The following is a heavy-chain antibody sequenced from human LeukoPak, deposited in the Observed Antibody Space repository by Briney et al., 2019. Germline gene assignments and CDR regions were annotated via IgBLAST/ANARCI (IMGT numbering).Heavy chain of an antibody. CDR2: IVVGSGNT. CDR1: GFTFTSSA. CDR3: AAAGDYYDSSGYPLYAFDM. Sequence: SVKVSCKASGFTFTSSAMQWVRQARGQRLEWIGWIVVGSGNTNYAQMFQERVTITRDMSTRTAYMELSSLRSEDTAVYYCAAAGDYYDSSGYPLYAFDMWGQGPVVSVSS. D-gene: IGHD3-22*01. V-gene: IGHV1-58*02. J-gene: IGHJ3*02.